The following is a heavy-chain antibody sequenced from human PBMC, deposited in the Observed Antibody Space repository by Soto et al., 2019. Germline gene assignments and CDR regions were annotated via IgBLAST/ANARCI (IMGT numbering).Heavy chain of an antibody. CDR2: ISGSVRST. V-gene: IGHV3-23*01. Sequence: CVRLQHGXGLEWVSAISGSVRSTYYADSVKARFTISXDNPKNTRYLQMNSLRAEDTAVYYCAKSPVDSSSSPINFDYWGQGHLLTVSA. CDR3: AKSPVDSSSSPINFDY. J-gene: IGHJ4*02. D-gene: IGHD6-13*01.